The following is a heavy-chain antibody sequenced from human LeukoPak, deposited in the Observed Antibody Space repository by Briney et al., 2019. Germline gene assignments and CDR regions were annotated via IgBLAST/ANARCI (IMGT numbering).Heavy chain of an antibody. V-gene: IGHV3-23*01. CDR1: GFTFNIYA. CDR2: ISGSGGST. D-gene: IGHD3-22*01. Sequence: GGSLRLSCAASGFTFNIYAMSWVRQAPGKGLEWVSAISGSGGSTYYADSVKGRFTISRDNSKNTLYLQMNSLRAEDTAVYYCAKDTRGWLNYFDYWGQGTLVTVSS. CDR3: AKDTRGWLNYFDY. J-gene: IGHJ4*02.